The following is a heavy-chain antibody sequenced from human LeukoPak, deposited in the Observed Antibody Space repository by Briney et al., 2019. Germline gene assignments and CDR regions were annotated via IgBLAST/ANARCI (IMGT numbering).Heavy chain of an antibody. CDR3: ARDGGYISSRGDYYYYMGV. J-gene: IGHJ6*03. CDR1: GYTFTSYG. V-gene: IGHV1-18*01. CDR2: ISPYNGNT. D-gene: IGHD5-12*01. Sequence: ASVKVSCKASGYTFTSYGLSWVRQAPGQGLEWMGWISPYNGNTNYAHNLQGRVTMTTDTSTSTAYMELRSLRSDDTAVYYCARDGGYISSRGDYYYYMGVWGQGTTVTVSS.